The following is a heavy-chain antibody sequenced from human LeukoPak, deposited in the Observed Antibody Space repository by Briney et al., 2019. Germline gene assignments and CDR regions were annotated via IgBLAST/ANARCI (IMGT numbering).Heavy chain of an antibody. CDR3: ARDLGDSSGYARHHSYFDY. D-gene: IGHD3-22*01. J-gene: IGHJ4*02. Sequence: TGGSLRLSCAASGFTFSSYGMHWVRQAPGKGLEWVAVIWYDGSNKYYADSVKGRFTISRDNSKNTLYLQMNSLRAEDTAVYYCARDLGDSSGYARHHSYFDYWGQGTLVTVSS. CDR2: IWYDGSNK. CDR1: GFTFSSYG. V-gene: IGHV3-33*08.